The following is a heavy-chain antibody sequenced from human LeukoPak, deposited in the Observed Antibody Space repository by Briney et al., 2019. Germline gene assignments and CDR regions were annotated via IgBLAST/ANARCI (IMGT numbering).Heavy chain of an antibody. CDR1: GFTFSSYA. Sequence: GGSLRLSCAASGFTFSSYAMSWVRQAPGKGLEWVSGISGSGDSTYYADSVKGRFTISRDNSKNTLYLQMNSLRAEDTAVYYCARDLPHNCGGDCPWVYWGQGTLVTVSS. D-gene: IGHD2-21*02. CDR3: ARDLPHNCGGDCPWVY. J-gene: IGHJ4*02. CDR2: ISGSGDST. V-gene: IGHV3-23*01.